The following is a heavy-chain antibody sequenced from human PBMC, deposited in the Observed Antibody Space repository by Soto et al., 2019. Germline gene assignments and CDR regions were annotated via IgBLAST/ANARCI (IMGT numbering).Heavy chain of an antibody. J-gene: IGHJ4*02. CDR2: INHSGST. V-gene: IGHV4-34*01. D-gene: IGHD3-22*01. CDR1: GGSFSGYY. Sequence: QVQLQQWGAGLLKPSETLSLTCAVYGGSFSGYYWSWIRQPPGKGLEWIGEINHSGSTNYNPSLKSRVTISVDTSKNQFSLKLSSVTAADTAVYYCARQTYDSSGYSGDFDYWGQGTLVTVSS. CDR3: ARQTYDSSGYSGDFDY.